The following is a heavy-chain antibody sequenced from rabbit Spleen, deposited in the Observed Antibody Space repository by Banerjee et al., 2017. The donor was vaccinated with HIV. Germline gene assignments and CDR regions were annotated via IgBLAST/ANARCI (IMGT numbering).Heavy chain of an antibody. V-gene: IGHV1S45*01. J-gene: IGHJ4*01. Sequence: QEQLKETGGGLVQPGGSLTLSCKASGVSLNDKDVMCWVRQAPGKGLEWIACIETIDSTTWYASWAKGRFTISKTSSTTVTLQMASLTAADTATYFCARDFVGSVWGLDLWGPGTLVTVS. CDR1: GVSLNDKDV. CDR2: IETIDSTT. D-gene: IGHD4-1*01. CDR3: ARDFVGSVWGLDL.